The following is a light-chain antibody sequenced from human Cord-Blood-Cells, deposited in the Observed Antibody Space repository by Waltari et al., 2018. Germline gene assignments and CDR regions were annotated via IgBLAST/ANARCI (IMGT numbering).Light chain of an antibody. J-gene: IGLJ3*02. CDR1: SSDVGSYNL. Sequence: QSALTQPASVSGSPGQSITISCTGTSSDVGSYNLVSWYQQHPGKAPKLMIYEGSQRPSGVSNRFSGSKSGNTAYLTISGLQAEDEADYYCCSYAGSSTWVFGGGTKLTVL. CDR2: EGS. CDR3: CSYAGSSTWV. V-gene: IGLV2-23*01.